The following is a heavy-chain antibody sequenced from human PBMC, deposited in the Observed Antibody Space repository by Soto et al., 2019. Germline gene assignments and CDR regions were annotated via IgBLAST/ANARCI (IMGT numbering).Heavy chain of an antibody. Sequence: SETLSLTCTVSGGSISSGGSYWGWIRQPPGKGLEWIGYIYYSGNTYFNPSLKSRVTLSVDTSKNQFSLNLSSVTAADTAVYYCVRYCSTTKCPFDYWGQGTLVTVSS. CDR1: GGSISSGGSY. CDR2: IYYSGNT. D-gene: IGHD2-2*01. CDR3: VRYCSTTKCPFDY. J-gene: IGHJ4*02. V-gene: IGHV4-30-4*01.